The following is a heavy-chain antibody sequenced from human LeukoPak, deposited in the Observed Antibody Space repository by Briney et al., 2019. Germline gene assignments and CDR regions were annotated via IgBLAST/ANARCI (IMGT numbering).Heavy chain of an antibody. CDR3: ARDYYDILTGSRFMDV. V-gene: IGHV3-21*01. D-gene: IGHD3-9*01. CDR2: ISSSSSYI. Sequence: GGSLRLCCAASGFTFSSYSMNWVRQAPGKGLEWVSSISSSSSYIYYADSVKGRFTISRDNAKNSLYLQMNSLRAEDTAVYYCARDYYDILTGSRFMDVWGQGTTVTVSS. CDR1: GFTFSSYS. J-gene: IGHJ6*02.